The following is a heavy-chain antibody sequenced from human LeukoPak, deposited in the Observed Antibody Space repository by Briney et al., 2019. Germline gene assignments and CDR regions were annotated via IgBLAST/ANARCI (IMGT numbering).Heavy chain of an antibody. CDR1: GGSISSYY. J-gene: IGHJ6*03. V-gene: IGHV4-59*12. D-gene: IGHD3-3*01. Sequence: SETLSLTCTVSGGSISSYYWSWIRQPPGKGLEWIGYIFHSGSTNNNPSLKSRVTISVDTSKNQFSLKLSSVTAADTAVYYCARDVPGGDFWSGYSYYYYYMGVWGKGITVTVSS. CDR3: ARDVPGGDFWSGYSYYYYYMGV. CDR2: IFHSGST.